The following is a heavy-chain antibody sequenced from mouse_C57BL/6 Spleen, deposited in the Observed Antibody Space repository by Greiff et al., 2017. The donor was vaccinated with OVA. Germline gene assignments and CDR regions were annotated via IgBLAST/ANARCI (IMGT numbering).Heavy chain of an antibody. Sequence: QVQLQQSGAELVRPGASVKLSCKASGYTFTDYYINWVKQRPGQGLEWIARIYPGSGNTYYNEKFKGKATLTAEKSSSTAYMQLSSLTSEDSAVYFCARGGLYGNLDYWGQGTTLTVSS. V-gene: IGHV1-76*01. CDR1: GYTFTDYY. J-gene: IGHJ2*01. CDR2: IYPGSGNT. D-gene: IGHD2-1*01. CDR3: ARGGLYGNLDY.